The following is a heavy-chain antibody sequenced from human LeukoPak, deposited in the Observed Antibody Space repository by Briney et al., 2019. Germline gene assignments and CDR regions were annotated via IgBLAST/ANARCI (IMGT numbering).Heavy chain of an antibody. J-gene: IGHJ4*02. CDR3: ARGPRDYDSSGVLDS. D-gene: IGHD3-22*01. V-gene: IGHV4-39*01. CDR2: IYYSGST. Sequence: PSETLSLTCTVSGGSISSSSYYWSWIRQPPGKGLEWIGSIYYSGSTYYNPSLKSRVTISVDTSKNQFSLKLSSVTAADTAVYYCARGPRDYDSSGVLDSWGQGTLVTVSS. CDR1: GGSISSSSYY.